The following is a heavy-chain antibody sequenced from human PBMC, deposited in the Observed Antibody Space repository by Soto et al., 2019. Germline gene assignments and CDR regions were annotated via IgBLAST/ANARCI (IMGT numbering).Heavy chain of an antibody. V-gene: IGHV1-69*01. CDR3: ARDRPSGYDRDSKHEWYGPTGYYFDY. D-gene: IGHD5-12*01. J-gene: IGHJ4*02. CDR1: GGTFSSYA. Sequence: QVQLVQSGAEVKKPGSSVKVSCKASGGTFSSYAISWVRQAPGQGLEWMGGIIPIFGTANYAQKFQGRVTITAAESTSTDYMELSSLRSEDTAVYYCARDRPSGYDRDSKHEWYGPTGYYFDYWGQGTLVTVSS. CDR2: IIPIFGTA.